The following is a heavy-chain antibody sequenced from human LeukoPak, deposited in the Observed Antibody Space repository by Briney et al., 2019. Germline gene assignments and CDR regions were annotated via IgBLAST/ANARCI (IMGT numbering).Heavy chain of an antibody. CDR3: AREPRRGYSSSWGYYYYYYMDV. V-gene: IGHV4-34*01. CDR1: GGSFSGYY. CDR2: INHSGST. Sequence: SETLSLTCAVYGGSFSGYYWSWLRQPPGKGLEWIGEINHSGSTNYNPSLKSRVTISVDTSKNQFSLKLSSVPAADTAVYYCAREPRRGYSSSWGYYYYYYMDVWGKGTTVTVSS. D-gene: IGHD6-13*01. J-gene: IGHJ6*03.